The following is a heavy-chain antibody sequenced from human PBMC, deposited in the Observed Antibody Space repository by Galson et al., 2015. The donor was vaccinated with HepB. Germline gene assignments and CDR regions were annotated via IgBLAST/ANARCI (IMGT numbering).Heavy chain of an antibody. D-gene: IGHD3-10*01. J-gene: IGHJ4*02. CDR1: GGTFSTFT. CDR2: IIPLVGTA. Sequence: SVKVSCKASGGTFSTFTLIWVRQAPGQGLEWMGRIIPLVGTAIYAQRFQGRVTITADKSTSTAYMELSRLRSEDTAVYYCASVNPAQATHYNGALDSWGQGTLVTVSS. CDR3: ASVNPAQATHYNGALDS. V-gene: IGHV1-69*08.